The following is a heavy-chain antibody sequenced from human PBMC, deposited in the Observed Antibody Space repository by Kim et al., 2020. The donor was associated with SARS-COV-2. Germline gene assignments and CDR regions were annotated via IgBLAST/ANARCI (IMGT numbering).Heavy chain of an antibody. CDR3: ARVGSGWLFDY. CDR2: INTNTGNP. Sequence: ASVKVSCKASGYTFTSYAMIWVRQAPGQRLEWMGWINTNTGNPTYAQGFTGRFVFSLDTSVTTAYLQMSSLKAEDTAVYYCARVGSGWLFDYWGQGTLVTVSS. J-gene: IGHJ4*02. V-gene: IGHV7-4-1*02. CDR1: GYTFTSYA. D-gene: IGHD6-19*01.